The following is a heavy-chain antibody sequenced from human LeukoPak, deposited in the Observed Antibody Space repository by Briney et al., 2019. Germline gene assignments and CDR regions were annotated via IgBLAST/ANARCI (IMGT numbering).Heavy chain of an antibody. CDR2: ISSSGSTI. J-gene: IGHJ4*02. CDR1: GFRFSSYE. CDR3: ARDISPLDY. V-gene: IGHV3-48*03. Sequence: GGSLRLSCAASGFRFSSYEMNWVRQAPGKGLEWVSYISSSGSTIYYADSVKGRFTISRDNAKNSLYLHMNSLRVEDTAVYYCARDISPLDYWGQGTLVTVSS.